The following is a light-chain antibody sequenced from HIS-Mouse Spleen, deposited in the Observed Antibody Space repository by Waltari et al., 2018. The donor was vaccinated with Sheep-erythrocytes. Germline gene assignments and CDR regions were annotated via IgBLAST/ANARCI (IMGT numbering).Light chain of an antibody. CDR3: QQRSNWPPYT. CDR1: QSVSSY. V-gene: IGKV3-11*01. CDR2: DAS. Sequence: DIVLIQSPATLSWSPGERATLSCRASQSVSSYLAWYQQKPGQAPRLLIYDASNRATGIPARFSGSGSGTDFTLTISSLEPEDFAVYYCQQRSNWPPYTFGQGTKLEIK. J-gene: IGKJ2*01.